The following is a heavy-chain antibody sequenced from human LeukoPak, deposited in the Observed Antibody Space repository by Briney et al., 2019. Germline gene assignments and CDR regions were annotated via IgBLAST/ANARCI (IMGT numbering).Heavy chain of an antibody. CDR3: VKDLRVGGDY. CDR1: GFTFSNYP. Sequence: PGGSLRLSCSASGFTFSNYPMYWVRQAPGKGLEYVSAISTDGGSTYYADSVKGRFTISRDNSKNTLYLQMMSLRAEDTAVYYCVKDLRVGGDYWGQGTLVTVSS. V-gene: IGHV3-64D*06. J-gene: IGHJ4*02. CDR2: ISTDGGST. D-gene: IGHD3-16*01.